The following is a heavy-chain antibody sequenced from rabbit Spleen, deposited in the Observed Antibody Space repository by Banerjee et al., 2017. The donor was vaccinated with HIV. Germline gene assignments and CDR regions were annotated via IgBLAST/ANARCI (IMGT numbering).Heavy chain of an antibody. V-gene: IGHV1S40*01. CDR2: IDTGSSGFT. CDR1: GVSFSGDSY. CDR3: ARDTATSFSSYGMDL. D-gene: IGHD1-1*01. Sequence: QSLEESGGDLVKPGASLTLTCIASGVSFSGDSYMCWVRQAPGKGLEWIACIDTGSSGFTYFANWAKGRFTISKTSSTTVTLKMTSLTAADTATYFCARDTATSFSSYGMDLWGPGTLVTVS. J-gene: IGHJ6*01.